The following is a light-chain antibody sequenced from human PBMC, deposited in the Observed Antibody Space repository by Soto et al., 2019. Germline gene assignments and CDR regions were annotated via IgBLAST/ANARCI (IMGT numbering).Light chain of an antibody. CDR2: DAS. Sequence: IVMTQSPATLSVSPGERATLSCRASQSVSSNLAWYQQKPGQAPRLLIYDASTRATGIPARFSGSVSGTEFTLTLSSLHSEDFAVYYCQQYNKWPLTFDQGTRLEIK. CDR1: QSVSSN. V-gene: IGKV3-15*01. CDR3: QQYNKWPLT. J-gene: IGKJ5*01.